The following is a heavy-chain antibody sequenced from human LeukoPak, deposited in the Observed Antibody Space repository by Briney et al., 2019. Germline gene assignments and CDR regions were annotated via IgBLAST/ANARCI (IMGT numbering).Heavy chain of an antibody. J-gene: IGHJ4*02. CDR1: GYSISSGYY. D-gene: IGHD3-9*01. Sequence: SETLSLTCTVSGYSISSGYYWGWIRQPPGKGLEWIGSIYYSGSTYYNPSLKSRVTISVDTSKNQFSLKLSSVTAADTAVYYCARVSAYDILTGYWVDYWGQGTLVTVSS. CDR2: IYYSGST. CDR3: ARVSAYDILTGYWVDY. V-gene: IGHV4-38-2*02.